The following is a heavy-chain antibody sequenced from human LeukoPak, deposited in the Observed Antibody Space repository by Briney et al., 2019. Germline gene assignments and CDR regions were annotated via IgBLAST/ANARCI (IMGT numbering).Heavy chain of an antibody. CDR3: ARDNPHYGDCNSRGFDY. J-gene: IGHJ4*02. CDR1: GGSISSSRYY. D-gene: IGHD4-17*01. CDR2: IYYSGST. V-gene: IGHV4-39*07. Sequence: SETLTLTCTVSGGSISSSRYYWGWIRQPPGKGLEWIGRIYYSGSTYDNPSLKTRVPISVDTSKTQFSLKLSSVTAADPAVYYCARDNPHYGDCNSRGFDYWGQGTLVTVSS.